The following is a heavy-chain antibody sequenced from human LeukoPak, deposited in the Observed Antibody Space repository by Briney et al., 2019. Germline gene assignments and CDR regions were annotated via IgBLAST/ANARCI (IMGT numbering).Heavy chain of an antibody. CDR3: VRGQYSAFDI. V-gene: IGHV6-1*01. CDR2: TYRGSS. D-gene: IGHD2-21*01. Sequence: SQTLSLTCAVSGDSVSGNIVAWNWIRQSPSRGLEWLGRTYRGSSYYAPSMKSRISISPDKSKNQFSLHLNSVTPEDTAVYFCVRGQYSAFDIWGQGTLVIVSS. J-gene: IGHJ3*02. CDR1: GDSVSGNIVA.